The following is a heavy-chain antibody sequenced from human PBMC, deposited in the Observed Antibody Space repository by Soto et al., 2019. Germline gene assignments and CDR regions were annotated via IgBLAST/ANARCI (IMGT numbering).Heavy chain of an antibody. CDR1: GGSISTYY. CDR3: ARYAGSSWFDY. V-gene: IGHV4-59*01. D-gene: IGHD6-13*01. CDR2: INYSGRT. J-gene: IGHJ4*02. Sequence: QVQLQESGPGLVKPSETLSLTRTVSGGSISTYYWSWIRQPPGKGLEWIGYINYSGRTNYNPSLKSRVTVSLDTSKNQFSLKLRSVTAADTAVFYCARYAGSSWFDYWGQGTLVTVSS.